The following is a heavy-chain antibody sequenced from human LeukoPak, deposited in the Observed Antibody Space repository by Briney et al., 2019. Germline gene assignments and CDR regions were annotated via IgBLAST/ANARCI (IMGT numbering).Heavy chain of an antibody. CDR3: ARVPPTRVWGSYRQFDP. CDR1: GFTFSSYG. D-gene: IGHD3-16*02. V-gene: IGHV3-30*03. J-gene: IGHJ5*02. CDR2: ISYDGSNK. Sequence: GGSLRLSCAASGFTFSSYGMHWVRQAPGKGLEWVALISYDGSNKYYADSVKGRFTISRDNSKNTLHLQMNSLRAEDTAMYYCARVPPTRVWGSYRQFDPWGQGTLVTVSS.